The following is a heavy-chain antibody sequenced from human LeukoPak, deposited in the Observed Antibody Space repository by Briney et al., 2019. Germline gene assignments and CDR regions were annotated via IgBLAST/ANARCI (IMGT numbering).Heavy chain of an antibody. Sequence: GESLKISCKGSGYSFTSYWISWVRQMPGKGLEWMGRIDPSDSYTNYSPSFQGHVTISADKSISTAYLQWSSLKASDTAMYYCASELGYCSSPSSRMFDYWGQGTLVTVPS. J-gene: IGHJ4*02. CDR3: ASELGYCSSPSSRMFDY. D-gene: IGHD2-2*01. V-gene: IGHV5-10-1*01. CDR1: GYSFTSYW. CDR2: IDPSDSYT.